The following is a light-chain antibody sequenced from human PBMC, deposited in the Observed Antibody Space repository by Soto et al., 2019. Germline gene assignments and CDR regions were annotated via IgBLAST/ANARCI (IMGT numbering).Light chain of an antibody. J-gene: IGKJ2*01. CDR1: QSVSSSY. CDR3: QLKDT. CDR2: GAS. Sequence: EIVLTQSPGTLSLSPGERATLSCRASQSVSSSYLAWYQQKPGQAPRLLIYGASSRATGIPDRFSGSGSGTDFTLTISRLEPEDFAVYYCQLKDTFGQGTMLEIK. V-gene: IGKV3-20*01.